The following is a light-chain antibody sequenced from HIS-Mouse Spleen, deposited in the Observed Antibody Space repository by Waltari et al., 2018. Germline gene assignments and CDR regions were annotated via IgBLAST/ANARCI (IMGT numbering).Light chain of an antibody. V-gene: IGLV2-23*01. CDR3: CSYAGSSTVV. CDR1: SSDVGSYNL. CDR2: EGS. J-gene: IGLJ2*01. Sequence: QSALTQPASVSGSPGQSITISCTGTSSDVGSYNLVSWYQQPPGKAPKRMIYEGSKRPSGVSNRVSGSKSGNTASLTISGLQAEDEADYYCCSYAGSSTVVFGGGTKLTVL.